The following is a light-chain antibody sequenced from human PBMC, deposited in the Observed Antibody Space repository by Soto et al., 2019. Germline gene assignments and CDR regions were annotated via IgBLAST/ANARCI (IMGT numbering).Light chain of an antibody. CDR1: QSVSSN. CDR2: GAS. CDR3: QQRSNWTPWT. V-gene: IGKV3-11*01. Sequence: EIVMTQSPATLSVSPGERATLSCRSSQSVSSNLAWYQQKPGQAPRLLIYGASSRATGIPDRFSGSGSGTDFTLTISSLEPEDFAVYYCQQRSNWTPWTFGQGTKVDI. J-gene: IGKJ1*01.